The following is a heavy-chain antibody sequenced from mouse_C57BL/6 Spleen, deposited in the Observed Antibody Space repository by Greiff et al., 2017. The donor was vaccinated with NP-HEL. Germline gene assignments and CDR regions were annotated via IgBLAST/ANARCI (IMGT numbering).Heavy chain of an antibody. Sequence: QVQLKQSGAELVRPGASVKLSCKASGYTFTDYYINWVKQRPGQGLEWIARIYPGSGNTYYNEKFKGKATLTAEKSSSTAYMQLSSLTSEDSAVYFCARDYSTYWYFDVWGTGTTVTVSS. J-gene: IGHJ1*03. CDR2: IYPGSGNT. CDR3: ARDYSTYWYFDV. CDR1: GYTFTDYY. V-gene: IGHV1-76*01. D-gene: IGHD2-5*01.